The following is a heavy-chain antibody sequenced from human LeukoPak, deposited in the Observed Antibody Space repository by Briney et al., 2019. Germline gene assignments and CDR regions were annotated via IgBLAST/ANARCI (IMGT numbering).Heavy chain of an antibody. CDR2: INHSGST. J-gene: IGHJ3*02. V-gene: IGHV4-34*01. CDR1: GGSFSGYY. CDR3: GVCYRLGAFDI. D-gene: IGHD2-8*01. Sequence: PSETLSLTCAVYGGSFSGYYWSWIRQPPGKGLEWIGEINHSGSTNYNPSLKSRVTISVDTSKNQFSLKLSSVTAADTAVYYCGVCYRLGAFDIWGQGTMVTVSS.